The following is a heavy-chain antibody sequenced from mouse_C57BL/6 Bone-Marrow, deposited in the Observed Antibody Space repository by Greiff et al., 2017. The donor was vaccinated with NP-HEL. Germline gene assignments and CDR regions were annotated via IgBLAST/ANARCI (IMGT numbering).Heavy chain of an antibody. CDR1: GYSITSGYD. Sequence: EVQLVESGPGMVKPSQSLSLTCTVTGYSITSGYDWHWIRHFPGNKLEWMGYISYSGSTNYNPSLKSRISITHDTSKNHFFLKLNSVTTEDTATYYGARFDDYDGWFADWGQGTLVTVSA. CDR2: ISYSGST. V-gene: IGHV3-1*01. D-gene: IGHD2-4*01. CDR3: ARFDDYDGWFAD. J-gene: IGHJ3*01.